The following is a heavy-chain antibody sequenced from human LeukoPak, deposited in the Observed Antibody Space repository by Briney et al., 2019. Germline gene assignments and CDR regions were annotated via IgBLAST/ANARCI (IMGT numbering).Heavy chain of an antibody. CDR3: ATRDYYDSSGYPDAFDI. Sequence: GGSLRLSCAASGFTLSSYAMSWVRQAPGKGLEWVSVIYSGGSTYYADSVKGRFTISRDNSKNTLYLQMNSLRAEDTAVYYCATRDYYDSSGYPDAFDIWGQGTMVTVSS. CDR2: IYSGGST. D-gene: IGHD3-22*01. J-gene: IGHJ3*02. V-gene: IGHV3-66*01. CDR1: GFTLSSYA.